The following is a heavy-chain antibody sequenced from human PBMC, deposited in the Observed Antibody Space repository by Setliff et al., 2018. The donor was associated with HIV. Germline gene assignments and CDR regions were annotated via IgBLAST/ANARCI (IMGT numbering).Heavy chain of an antibody. V-gene: IGHV1-18*01. D-gene: IGHD1-26*01. Sequence: ASVKVSCKASGGAFSSYGISWVRQAPGQGLEWMGWISAYNGNTNYAQKLQGRVTMTTDTSTSTAYMELRSLRSDDTAVYYCARVSGGSYVDYFDYWGQGTLVTVSS. CDR1: GGAFSSYG. CDR3: ARVSGGSYVDYFDY. CDR2: ISAYNGNT. J-gene: IGHJ4*02.